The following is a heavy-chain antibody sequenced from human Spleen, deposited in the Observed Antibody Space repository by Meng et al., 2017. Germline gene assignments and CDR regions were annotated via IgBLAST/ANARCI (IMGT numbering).Heavy chain of an antibody. CDR3: ARSIPSHTWNYYYAMDV. D-gene: IGHD2-21*01. Sequence: GESLKISCAASGFTFSSYAMHWVRQAPGKGLEWVAVISYDGSNKYYADSVKGRFAISKDSSKNTLYLQMNSLRAGDTAVYYCARSIPSHTWNYYYAMDVWGQGTTVTVSS. CDR2: ISYDGSNK. CDR1: GFTFSSYA. V-gene: IGHV3-30*09. J-gene: IGHJ6*02.